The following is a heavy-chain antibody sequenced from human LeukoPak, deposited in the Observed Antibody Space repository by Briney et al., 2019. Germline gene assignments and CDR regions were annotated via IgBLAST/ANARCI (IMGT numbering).Heavy chain of an antibody. V-gene: IGHV3-33*06. D-gene: IGHD4-11*01. CDR1: GFTFSNYA. CDR2: IWHDGSSK. J-gene: IGHJ4*02. CDR3: AKDAQRGFDYSNSLEY. Sequence: GGSLRLSCAASGFTFSNYAMSWVRQAPGKGLEWVAVIWHDGSSKYYADSVKGRFTISRDNSENTVYLQMNSLRAEDTAVYYCAKDAQRGFDYSNSLEYWGQGDLVTVSS.